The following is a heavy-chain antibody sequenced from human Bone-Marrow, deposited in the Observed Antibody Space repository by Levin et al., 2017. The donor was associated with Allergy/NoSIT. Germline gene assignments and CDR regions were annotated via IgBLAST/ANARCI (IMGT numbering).Heavy chain of an antibody. Sequence: GESLKISCAASGFTFSNYAMSWVRQAPGKGLEWVSGISGSGGTTAYADSVKGRFTISRDNSKNTVYLQMNSLRAGDTAVYYCAKVPTARSRFDPWGQGTLVTVSS. J-gene: IGHJ5*02. V-gene: IGHV3-23*01. CDR3: AKVPTARSRFDP. D-gene: IGHD2-2*01. CDR1: GFTFSNYA. CDR2: ISGSGGTT.